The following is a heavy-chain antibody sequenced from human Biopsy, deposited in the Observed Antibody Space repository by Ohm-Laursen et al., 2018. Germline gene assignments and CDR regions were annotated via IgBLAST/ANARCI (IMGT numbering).Heavy chain of an antibody. CDR2: ISGYNGNT. CDR1: GYTYTSYG. V-gene: IGHV1-18*01. D-gene: IGHD3-9*01. CDR3: ARVPAYPSIDGYYGLDL. Sequence: SVKVSCKASGYTYTSYGISWVRQAPGQGPEWMGWISGYNGNTVYPQNHQGRVTLTTDTSTSTAYMELRSLRSDDTAIYYCARVPAYPSIDGYYGLDLWGQGTTVIVSS. J-gene: IGHJ6*02.